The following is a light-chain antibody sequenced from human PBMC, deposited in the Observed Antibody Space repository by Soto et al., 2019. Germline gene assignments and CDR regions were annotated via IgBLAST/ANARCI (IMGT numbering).Light chain of an antibody. CDR2: GAS. Sequence: EIVLTQSPGTLSLSPGERATLSCRASQSVSSSYLAWYQQKPGQAPRPLIYGASGRATGIPDRFSGSGSGTDFTLTISRLEPEDFAVYYCQQYGSSPTWTFGQGTKVEIK. J-gene: IGKJ1*01. V-gene: IGKV3-20*01. CDR3: QQYGSSPTWT. CDR1: QSVSSSY.